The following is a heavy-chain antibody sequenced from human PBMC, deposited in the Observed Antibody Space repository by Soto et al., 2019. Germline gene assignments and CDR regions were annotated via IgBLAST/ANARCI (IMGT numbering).Heavy chain of an antibody. D-gene: IGHD2-21*02. CDR3: ARDLWGYCGTDCYPLDV. CDR1: GGSISGYY. CDR2: MHNTGST. Sequence: LETLSLTCTVSGGSISGYYWSWIRQPPGKGLEWIGYMHNTGSTVYNPSFKSRVTISVDTSKNQFSLKLNSVTAADTAVYYCARDLWGYCGTDCYPLDVWGQGTTVT. V-gene: IGHV4-59*01. J-gene: IGHJ6*02.